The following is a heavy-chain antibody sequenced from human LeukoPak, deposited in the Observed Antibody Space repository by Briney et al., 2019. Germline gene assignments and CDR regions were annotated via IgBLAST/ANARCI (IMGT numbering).Heavy chain of an antibody. CDR2: ISWNSGSI. Sequence: GGSLRLSCAASGFTFDDYAMHWVRQAPGKGLEWVSGISWNSGSIGYADPMKGRFTISRDNAKNSLYLQMNSLSGEDTAVYYCARDPTQYLRYGHFDYWGQGTLVTVSS. CDR1: GFTFDDYA. CDR3: ARDPTQYLRYGHFDY. D-gene: IGHD5/OR15-5a*01. J-gene: IGHJ4*02. V-gene: IGHV3-9*01.